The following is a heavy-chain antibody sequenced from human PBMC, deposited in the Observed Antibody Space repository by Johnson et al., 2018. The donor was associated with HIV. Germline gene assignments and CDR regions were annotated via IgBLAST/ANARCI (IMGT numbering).Heavy chain of an antibody. CDR3: ARAGGTGTAYDAFDM. Sequence: VQLVESGGGLVQPGRSLRLSCAASGFTFGDYAMHWVRQRPGKGLEWVSGINWSGGSAGYALSVKGRFTISRDNAKNSLYLQMNSLRAEDTALYYCARAGGTGTAYDAFDMWGQGTMVTVSS. J-gene: IGHJ3*02. CDR2: INWSGGSA. D-gene: IGHD1-7*01. V-gene: IGHV3-9*01. CDR1: GFTFGDYA.